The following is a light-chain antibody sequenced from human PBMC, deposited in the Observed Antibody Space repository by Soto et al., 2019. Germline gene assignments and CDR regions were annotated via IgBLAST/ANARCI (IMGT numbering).Light chain of an antibody. CDR3: CSYTRSGTLI. Sequence: QSALTQPASVSGSPGQSITLSCVGTRSDIGDYNYVSWYQQHPGKVPKVIIYDVSNRPSGVSYRFSGSKSGNTASLTVSGLQAEDEDDYYCCSYTRSGTLIFETGTKVTVL. V-gene: IGLV2-14*01. CDR2: DVS. CDR1: RSDIGDYNY. J-gene: IGLJ1*01.